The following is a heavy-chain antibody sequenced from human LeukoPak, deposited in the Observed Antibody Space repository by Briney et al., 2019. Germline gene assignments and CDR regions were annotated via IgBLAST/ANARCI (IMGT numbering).Heavy chain of an antibody. Sequence: ASVKVSCKASGYTFTNYGINWVRQAPGQGLEWMGWISAYNGNTNYAQKLQGRVTMTTDTSTSTAYMELRSLRSDDTAVYYCARLDYPNWFDPWGQGTLVTVSS. V-gene: IGHV1-18*01. D-gene: IGHD3-10*01. CDR3: ARLDYPNWFDP. J-gene: IGHJ5*02. CDR2: ISAYNGNT. CDR1: GYTFTNYG.